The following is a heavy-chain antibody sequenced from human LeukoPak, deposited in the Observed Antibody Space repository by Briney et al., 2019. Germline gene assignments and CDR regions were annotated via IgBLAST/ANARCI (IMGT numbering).Heavy chain of an antibody. Sequence: GGSLRLSCTASGFTFRSYAMSWVRQTPEKGLEWVSSISASGTQTYYADSVKGRFTVSRDNSQNTVYLQMNSLRAEDTALYYCAKEKIVALTPEYWGQGTLVTASS. CDR2: ISASGTQT. V-gene: IGHV3-23*01. D-gene: IGHD5-12*01. CDR3: AKEKIVALTPEY. CDR1: GFTFRSYA. J-gene: IGHJ4*02.